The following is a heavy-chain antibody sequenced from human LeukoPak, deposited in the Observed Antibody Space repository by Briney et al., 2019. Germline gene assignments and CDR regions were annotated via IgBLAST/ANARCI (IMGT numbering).Heavy chain of an antibody. V-gene: IGHV1-24*01. Sequence: ASVKVSCKVSGYTPTELSMHWVRQAPGKGLEWMGGFDPEDGETIYAQKFQGRVTMTEDTSTDTAYMELSSLRSEDTAVYYCATVSMVRGVVLVPPDYWGQGTLVTVSS. CDR1: GYTPTELS. J-gene: IGHJ4*02. CDR2: FDPEDGET. D-gene: IGHD3-10*01. CDR3: ATVSMVRGVVLVPPDY.